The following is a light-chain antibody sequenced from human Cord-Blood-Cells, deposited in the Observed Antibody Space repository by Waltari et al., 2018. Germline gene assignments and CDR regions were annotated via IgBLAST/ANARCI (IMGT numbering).Light chain of an antibody. Sequence: DIQMTQSPSTLSASVGDRVTITRRASQGISSWLAWNQLKPGKAPKLRIYKASDVESAVPSRFSGSGSVTGFTLTISSQQPDDFATYYCQQYKSYSRTFGQGPKVEIK. CDR2: KAS. CDR3: QQYKSYSRT. CDR1: QGISSW. V-gene: IGKV1-5*03. J-gene: IGKJ1*01.